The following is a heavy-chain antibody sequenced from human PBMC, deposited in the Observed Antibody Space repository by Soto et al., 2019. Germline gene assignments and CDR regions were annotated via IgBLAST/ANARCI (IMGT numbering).Heavy chain of an antibody. J-gene: IGHJ4*02. Sequence: GGSLRLSCAASGFTFSSYAMSWVRQAPGKGLEWVSAISGSGGSTYYADSVKGRFTISRDNSKNTLYLQMNSLRAEDTAVYYCATKGWFGERALDYWGQGTLVTVSS. CDR3: ATKGWFGERALDY. V-gene: IGHV3-23*01. D-gene: IGHD3-10*01. CDR1: GFTFSSYA. CDR2: ISGSGGST.